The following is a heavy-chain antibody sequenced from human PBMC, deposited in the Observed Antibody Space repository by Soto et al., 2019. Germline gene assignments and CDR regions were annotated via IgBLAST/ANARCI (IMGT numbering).Heavy chain of an antibody. CDR3: ARCLVSAYGSGSYDALDP. V-gene: IGHV3-21*04. CDR1: GFTFSKYN. D-gene: IGHD3-10*01. Sequence: EVQLVESGGGLVKPGGSLRLSCAASGFTFSKYNINWVRQAPGKGLEWVSSISTSGSYVFYADSVKGRFTIYRDHSKNSVILQMNSLRAEDTAVYYCARCLVSAYGSGSYDALDPWGQGTLVTVSS. J-gene: IGHJ5*02. CDR2: ISTSGSYV.